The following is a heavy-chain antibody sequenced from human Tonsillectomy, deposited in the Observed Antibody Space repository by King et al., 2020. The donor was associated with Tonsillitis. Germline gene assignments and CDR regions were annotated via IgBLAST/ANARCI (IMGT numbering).Heavy chain of an antibody. Sequence: VQLVESGGGVVQPGRSLRLSCAASGVKFSTYGMHWVRQVPGKGLEWVAVISYDGANKYYADSVKGRFTISRDTSKNTLYLQMSSLGAEDTAVYYCAKDRAAYGLRWYFDYWGQGTLVTVSS. J-gene: IGHJ4*02. CDR2: ISYDGANK. CDR1: GVKFSTYG. V-gene: IGHV3-30*18. CDR3: AKDRAAYGLRWYFDY. D-gene: IGHD5/OR15-5a*01.